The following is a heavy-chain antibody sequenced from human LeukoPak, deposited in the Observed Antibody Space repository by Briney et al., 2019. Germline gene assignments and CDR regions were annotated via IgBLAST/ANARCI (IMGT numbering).Heavy chain of an antibody. D-gene: IGHD3-22*01. V-gene: IGHV4-39*01. J-gene: IGHJ4*02. CDR3: AIRYYDSSGYYRPYYFDY. Sequence: PSETLSLTCTVSGGSISSRSYYWGWIRQPPGKGLEWIESIYYSGSTYYNPSLKSRVTISVDTSKLQFSLKLSSVTAADTAVYYCAIRYYDSSGYYRPYYFDYWGQGTLVTVSS. CDR2: IYYSGST. CDR1: GGSISSRSYY.